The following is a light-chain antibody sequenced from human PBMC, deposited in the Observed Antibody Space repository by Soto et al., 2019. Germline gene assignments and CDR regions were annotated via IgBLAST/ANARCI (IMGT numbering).Light chain of an antibody. CDR1: SSDVGKYNL. Sequence: QSALTQPASVSGSPGQSITISCTGTSSDVGKYNLASWYQHHPGKAPKRMLYEVSKRPSGLSNRFSGSKSGNTASLTSSGLQTEDEADYYCCSYAGVDTYVFGTGTKLTVL. J-gene: IGLJ1*01. V-gene: IGLV2-23*02. CDR2: EVS. CDR3: CSYAGVDTYV.